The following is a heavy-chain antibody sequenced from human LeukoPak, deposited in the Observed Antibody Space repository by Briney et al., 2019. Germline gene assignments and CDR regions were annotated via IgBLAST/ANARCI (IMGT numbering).Heavy chain of an antibody. CDR2: ISSSGSTI. D-gene: IGHD6-13*01. Sequence: GGSPRLSCAASGFTFSDYYMSWIRQAPGKGLEWVSYISSSGSTIYYADSVKGRFTISRDNAKNSLYLQMNSLRAEDTAVYYCASGGAIAAAGDFDLWGRGTLVTVSS. V-gene: IGHV3-11*01. CDR1: GFTFSDYY. J-gene: IGHJ2*01. CDR3: ASGGAIAAAGDFDL.